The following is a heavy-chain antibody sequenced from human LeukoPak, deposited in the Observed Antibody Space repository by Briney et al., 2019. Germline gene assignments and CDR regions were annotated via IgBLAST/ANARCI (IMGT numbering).Heavy chain of an antibody. D-gene: IGHD6-6*01. CDR3: ARDWYSSSPGVNYMDV. CDR1: GYTFTSYD. J-gene: IGHJ6*03. V-gene: IGHV1-8*03. Sequence: ASVKVSCKASGYTFTSYDINWVRQATGQGLEWMGWMNPNSGNTGCAQKFQGRVTITRNTSISTAYMELSSLRSEDTAVYYCARDWYSSSPGVNYMDVWGKGTTVTVSS. CDR2: MNPNSGNT.